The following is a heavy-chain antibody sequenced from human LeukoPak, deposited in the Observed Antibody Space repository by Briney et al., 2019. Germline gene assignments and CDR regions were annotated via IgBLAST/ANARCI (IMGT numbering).Heavy chain of an antibody. CDR3: ARGGEFSGYEI. D-gene: IGHD5-12*01. Sequence: PGGSLRLSCAAPGFTFSSYSMNWVRQAPGKGLGWVSSISSRSSYIYYTDSVKGRFTISRDNAKNSLYLQMNSLRAEDTAVYYCARGGEFSGYEIWGQGTLVTVSS. CDR1: GFTFSSYS. J-gene: IGHJ4*02. CDR2: ISSRSSYI. V-gene: IGHV3-21*01.